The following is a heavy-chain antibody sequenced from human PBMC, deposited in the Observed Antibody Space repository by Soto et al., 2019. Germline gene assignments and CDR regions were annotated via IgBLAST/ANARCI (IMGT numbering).Heavy chain of an antibody. D-gene: IGHD5-18*01. CDR1: GGSISSDY. CDR3: ASGTASLAWFDP. J-gene: IGHJ5*02. Sequence: SETLSLTCTVSGGSISSDYWSWIRQPPGKGLEWIGYMSYSGTTKYNPSLKSRVTISIDTSKNQFSLKLSSVTAADTAVYFCASGTASLAWFDPWGQGTLVTVSS. CDR2: MSYSGTT. V-gene: IGHV4-59*01.